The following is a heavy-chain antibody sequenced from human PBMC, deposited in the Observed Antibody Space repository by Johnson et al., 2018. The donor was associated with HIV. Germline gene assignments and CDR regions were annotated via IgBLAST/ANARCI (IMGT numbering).Heavy chain of an antibody. CDR3: ARGSRYCSGGSCTEAFDI. CDR1: GFTFSNYG. CDR2: IWCGGGSK. D-gene: IGHD2-15*01. Sequence: QVQLVESGGGLVQHGRSLRLSCAASGFTFSNYGMHWVRQAPGKGLEWVSAIWCGGGSKYYADSVKGRFTISRDNAKNALYLQMNSLSAEDTALYFCARGSRYCSGGSCTEAFDIWGQGTMVTVSS. V-gene: IGHV3-33*01. J-gene: IGHJ3*02.